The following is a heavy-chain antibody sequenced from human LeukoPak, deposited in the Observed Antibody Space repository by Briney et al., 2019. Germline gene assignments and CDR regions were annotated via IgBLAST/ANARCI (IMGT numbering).Heavy chain of an antibody. CDR1: GFTVSSNY. V-gene: IGHV3-66*01. CDR3: ARGGASSGYYYADY. Sequence: GGSLRLSCAVSGFTVSSNYMSWVRQAPGKGLEWVSVIFSGGSTYYADSVKGIFTISRDDSKNTVYLQMNRLRAEDTSVCFCARGGASSGYYYADYWGQGTLVTVSS. J-gene: IGHJ4*02. CDR2: IFSGGST. D-gene: IGHD3-22*01.